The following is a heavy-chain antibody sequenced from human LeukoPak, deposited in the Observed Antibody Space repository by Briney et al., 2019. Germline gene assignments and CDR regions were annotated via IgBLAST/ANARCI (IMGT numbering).Heavy chain of an antibody. Sequence: GESLQISCKGSGSSFTSYWIGWVRPMPGKGLKWMGIIYPGDSDARYSPSFQGQVTISADKSVSTAYLQWSSLKASDTAMYYCARRRDLYSGSYYPFDYWGQGTLVTVSS. J-gene: IGHJ4*02. D-gene: IGHD1-26*01. CDR1: GSSFTSYW. CDR2: IYPGDSDA. CDR3: ARRRDLYSGSYYPFDY. V-gene: IGHV5-51*01.